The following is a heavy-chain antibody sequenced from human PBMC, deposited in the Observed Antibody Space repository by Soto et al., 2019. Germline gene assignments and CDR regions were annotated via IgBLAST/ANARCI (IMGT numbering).Heavy chain of an antibody. CDR3: AKRLPFYFDY. Sequence: GGSLRLSCGASGFTFSTHAMAWVRQTPGKGLEWVSSITSGSGATHYADSVKGRFSISRDNSKNTLFLQMNSLRAEDTAIYFCAKRLPFYFDYWGQGTMVTVYS. J-gene: IGHJ4*02. D-gene: IGHD4-17*01. CDR2: ITSGSGAT. CDR1: GFTFSTHA. V-gene: IGHV3-23*01.